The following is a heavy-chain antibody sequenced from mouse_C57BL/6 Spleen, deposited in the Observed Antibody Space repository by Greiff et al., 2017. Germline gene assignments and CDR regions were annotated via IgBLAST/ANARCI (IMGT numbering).Heavy chain of an antibody. CDR2: INPGSGGT. V-gene: IGHV1-54*01. CDR3: ARSPSYYGMDY. Sequence: QVQLQQSGAELVRPGTSVKVSCKASGYAFTNYLIAWVKQRPGQGLAWIGVINPGSGGTNYNEKFKGKATLTADKSSSTAYMRLSSLTSEDSAVYFCARSPSYYGMDYWGQGTSVTVSS. CDR1: GYAFTNYL. J-gene: IGHJ4*01.